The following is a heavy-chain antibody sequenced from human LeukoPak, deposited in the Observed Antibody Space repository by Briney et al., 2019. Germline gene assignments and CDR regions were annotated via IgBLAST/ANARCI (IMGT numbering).Heavy chain of an antibody. D-gene: IGHD6-13*01. J-gene: IGHJ3*02. CDR1: GYTFTGYY. Sequence: GASVKVSCKASGYTFTGYYMHWVRQAPGQGLEWMGWINPNSGGTNYAQKLQGRVTMTTDTSTSTAYMELRSLRSDDTAVYYCARVRGIAAAVDDAFDIWGQGTMVTVSS. CDR2: INPNSGGT. CDR3: ARVRGIAAAVDDAFDI. V-gene: IGHV1-2*02.